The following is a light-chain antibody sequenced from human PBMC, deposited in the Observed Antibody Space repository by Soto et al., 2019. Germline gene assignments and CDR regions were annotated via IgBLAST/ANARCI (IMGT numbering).Light chain of an antibody. CDR2: EVN. J-gene: IGLJ1*01. CDR3: RAYTTSSTLI. Sequence: QSVLTQPASVSGSPGQSVTISCTGTSSDVGGYDYVSWYQQHPGTAPKLILYEVNNRPSGVSNRFSGSKSGNTASLIISGLQTEDEANYYCRAYTTSSTLIFGTGTKLTVL. V-gene: IGLV2-14*01. CDR1: SSDVGGYDY.